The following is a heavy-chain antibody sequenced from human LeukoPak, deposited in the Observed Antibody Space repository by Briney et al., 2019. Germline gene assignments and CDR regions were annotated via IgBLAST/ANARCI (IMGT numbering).Heavy chain of an antibody. V-gene: IGHV3-30*01. CDR3: ARERVVAGHYNWFDP. D-gene: IGHD6-19*01. Sequence: GGSLRLSCAASGFTFSSYAMHWVRQAPGKGLEWVAVMSYDGSNKYYADSVKGRFTISRDNSKNTLYLQMNSLRAEDTAAYYCARERVVAGHYNWFDPWGQGTLVTVSS. CDR2: MSYDGSNK. J-gene: IGHJ5*02. CDR1: GFTFSSYA.